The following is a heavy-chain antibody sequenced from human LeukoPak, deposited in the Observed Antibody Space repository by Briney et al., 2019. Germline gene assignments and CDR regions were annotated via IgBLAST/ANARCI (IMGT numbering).Heavy chain of an antibody. D-gene: IGHD3-22*01. CDR3: ARAPPYDSSGYYS. V-gene: IGHV3-33*01. Sequence: GGSLRLSCAASGFTFSSYGMHWVRQAPGKGLEWVAVIWYDGSNKYYADSVKGRFTISRDNSKNTLYLQMNSLRAEDTAVYYCARAPPYDSSGYYSWGQETLVTVSS. CDR2: IWYDGSNK. J-gene: IGHJ4*02. CDR1: GFTFSSYG.